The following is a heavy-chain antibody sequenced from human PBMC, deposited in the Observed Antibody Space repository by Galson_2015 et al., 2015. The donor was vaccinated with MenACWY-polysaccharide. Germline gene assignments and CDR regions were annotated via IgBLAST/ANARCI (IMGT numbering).Heavy chain of an antibody. CDR3: ARAIWFGIGGYYYGMDV. D-gene: IGHD3-10*01. V-gene: IGHV3-13*01. CDR2: IGTAGDT. CDR1: GFTFSSYD. Sequence: SLRLSCAASGFTFSSYDMHWVRQATGKGLEWVSAIGTAGDTYYPGSVKGRFTISRENAKNSLYLQMNSLRAGDTAVYYCARAIWFGIGGYYYGMDVWGQGTTVTVSS. J-gene: IGHJ6*02.